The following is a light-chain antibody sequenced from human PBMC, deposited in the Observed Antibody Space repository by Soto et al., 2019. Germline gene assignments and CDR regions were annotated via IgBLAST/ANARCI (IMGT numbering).Light chain of an antibody. J-gene: IGKJ2*01. Sequence: EIVMTQSPATLSVSPGERATLSCRASQSVSSNLAWYQQKPGQAPTLLIYGASSGATGIPDRFSGSGSGTDFTLTISRLEPEDFAIYYCQQYGGVPYTFGQGTKLEIK. CDR2: GAS. CDR1: QSVSSN. V-gene: IGKV3-20*01. CDR3: QQYGGVPYT.